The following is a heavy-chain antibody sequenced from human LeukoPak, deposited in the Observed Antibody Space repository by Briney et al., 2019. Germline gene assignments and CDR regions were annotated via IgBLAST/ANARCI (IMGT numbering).Heavy chain of an antibody. CDR2: IYYSGIT. CDR1: GGSISSNGYY. CDR3: AREVYSMHSSGWAAAYFDY. Sequence: PSETLSLTCTVSGGSISSNGYYWGWIRQSPGEGLEWIGNIYYSGITYYNASLKSRVTISVDTSKNQFSLKLSSVTAADTAVYYCAREVYSMHSSGWAAAYFDYWGQGTLVTVSS. J-gene: IGHJ4*02. D-gene: IGHD6-19*01. V-gene: IGHV4-39*07.